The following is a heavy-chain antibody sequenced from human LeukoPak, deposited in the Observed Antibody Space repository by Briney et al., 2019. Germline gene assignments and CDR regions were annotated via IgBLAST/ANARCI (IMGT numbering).Heavy chain of an antibody. CDR1: GFSIDDYA. Sequence: GGSLRLSCAASGFSIDDYAMHWVRQAPGKGLEWVSLITWDGYTTFYADSVKGRFTISRDSSKNSLYLQMNSLRAEDTALYYCAKDSSYEGFGYMDVWGKGTTVTVSS. CDR2: ITWDGYTT. V-gene: IGHV3-43D*03. D-gene: IGHD3-3*01. CDR3: AKDSSYEGFGYMDV. J-gene: IGHJ6*04.